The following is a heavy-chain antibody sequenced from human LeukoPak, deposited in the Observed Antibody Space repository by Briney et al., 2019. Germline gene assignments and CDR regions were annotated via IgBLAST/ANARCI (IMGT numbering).Heavy chain of an antibody. D-gene: IGHD3-10*01. V-gene: IGHV1-8*01. J-gene: IGHJ4*02. CDR1: GYTSTSYD. Sequence: ASVKVSCKASGYTSTSYDINWVRQATGQGLEWMGWMNPNSGNTGYAQKFQGRVTMTRNTSISTAYMELSSLRSEDTAVYYCARGSPVWFGSNGDFDYWGQGTLVTVSS. CDR2: MNPNSGNT. CDR3: ARGSPVWFGSNGDFDY.